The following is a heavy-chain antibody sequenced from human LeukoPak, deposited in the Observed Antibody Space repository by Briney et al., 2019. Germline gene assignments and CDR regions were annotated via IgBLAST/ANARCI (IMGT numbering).Heavy chain of an antibody. Sequence: GGSLRLSCAASGFTFSSYTMSWVRQAPGKGREWVSSISGSGGSTYYADSVKGRFTISRDNSKNPLYLQMNSLRAEDAAVYYCAKGAGIAVAGTWNYWGQGTLVTVSS. D-gene: IGHD6-19*01. CDR2: ISGSGGST. J-gene: IGHJ4*02. V-gene: IGHV3-23*01. CDR3: AKGAGIAVAGTWNY. CDR1: GFTFSSYT.